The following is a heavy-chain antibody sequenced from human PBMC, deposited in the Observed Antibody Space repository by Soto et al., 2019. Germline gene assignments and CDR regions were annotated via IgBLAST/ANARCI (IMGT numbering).Heavy chain of an antibody. Sequence: QVQLVQSGAEVKKPGSSVKVSCKASGGTFSSYAISWVRQAPGQGLEWMGGIIPIFGTASYAQKFQGRVTITADESTSTAYMELSSLRSEDTAVYYCAMSTTVTPYYYYGMDVWGQGTTVTVSS. V-gene: IGHV1-69*12. CDR1: GGTFSSYA. CDR3: AMSTTVTPYYYYGMDV. D-gene: IGHD4-17*01. J-gene: IGHJ6*02. CDR2: IIPIFGTA.